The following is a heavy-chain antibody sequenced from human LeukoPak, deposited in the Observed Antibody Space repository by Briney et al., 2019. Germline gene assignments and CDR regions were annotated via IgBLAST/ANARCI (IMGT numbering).Heavy chain of an antibody. CDR2: INPSGGST. Sequence: ASVNVSCKASGYTFTSYYMHWVRQAPGQGLEWMGIINPSGGSTSYAQKFQGRVTMTRDTFTSTVYMELSSLRSEDTAVYYCASGYCSGGSCGTYFDYWGQGTLVTVSS. J-gene: IGHJ4*02. CDR3: ASGYCSGGSCGTYFDY. V-gene: IGHV1-46*01. CDR1: GYTFTSYY. D-gene: IGHD2-15*01.